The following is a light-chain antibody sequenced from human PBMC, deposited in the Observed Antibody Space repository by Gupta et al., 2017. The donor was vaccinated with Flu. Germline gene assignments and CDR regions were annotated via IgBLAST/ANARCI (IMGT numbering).Light chain of an antibody. V-gene: IGLV2-18*02. J-gene: IGLJ1*01. CDR3: SSYTSISTCV. Sequence: NLRAGVPDRFSGSKSGNTASLTISGLQAEDEADYYCSSYTSISTCVFGPGTKVTVL.